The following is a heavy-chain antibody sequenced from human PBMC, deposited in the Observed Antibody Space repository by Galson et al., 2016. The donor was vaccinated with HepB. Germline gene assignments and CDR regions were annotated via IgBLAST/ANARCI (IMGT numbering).Heavy chain of an antibody. J-gene: IGHJ4*02. Sequence: SLRLSCAASGFTFDDYALHWVRQAPGKGLEWVSGIRWNSGSIGYADSVKGRFTISRDNAKNSLYLQMNSLRTEDTAVYFCARKSMAGPRSYFDYWGQGTLVTVSS. D-gene: IGHD6-19*01. CDR1: GFTFDDYA. CDR3: ARKSMAGPRSYFDY. CDR2: IRWNSGSI. V-gene: IGHV3-9*01.